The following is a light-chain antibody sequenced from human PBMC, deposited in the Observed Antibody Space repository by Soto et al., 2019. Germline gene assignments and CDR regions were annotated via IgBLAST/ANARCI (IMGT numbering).Light chain of an antibody. J-gene: IGKJ2*01. V-gene: IGKV3-20*01. CDR3: QQYGSTPYT. CDR1: QSVSSSY. CDR2: GAS. Sequence: EIVLTQSPGTLSLSPGERATLSCRASQSVSSSYLAWYQQKPGQAPRLLIYGASSRAPGIPDRFSGSRSGTDFTLTISRLEPEDFAVYYCQQYGSTPYTFRQGTKLEIK.